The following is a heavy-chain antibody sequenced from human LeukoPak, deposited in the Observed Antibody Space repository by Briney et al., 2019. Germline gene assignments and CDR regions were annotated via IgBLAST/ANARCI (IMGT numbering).Heavy chain of an antibody. CDR2: IYTSGST. V-gene: IGHV4-4*07. CDR1: GGSISSYY. J-gene: IGHJ6*03. CDR3: ARDLVGATTDYYYCYMDV. D-gene: IGHD1-26*01. Sequence: PSETLSLTCTVSGGSISSYYWSWIRQPAGKGLEWIGRIYTSGSTNYNPSLKSRVTMSVDTSKNRFSLKLSSVTAADTAVYYCARDLVGATTDYYYCYMDVWGKGTTVTVSS.